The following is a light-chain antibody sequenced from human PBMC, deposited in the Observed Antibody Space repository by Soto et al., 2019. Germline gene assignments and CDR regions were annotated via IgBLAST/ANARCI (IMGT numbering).Light chain of an antibody. V-gene: IGKV3-20*01. Sequence: EIMLTQSPGTLSWSPGERATLPCRASQSVSSSFLAWYQQNPGQAPRLLIYGASIRATGIPDRFRGSGSGTDFTLPISRLEPEDFAMYLCQHYGTSLWTFGQG. J-gene: IGKJ1*01. CDR3: QHYGTSLWT. CDR2: GAS. CDR1: QSVSSSF.